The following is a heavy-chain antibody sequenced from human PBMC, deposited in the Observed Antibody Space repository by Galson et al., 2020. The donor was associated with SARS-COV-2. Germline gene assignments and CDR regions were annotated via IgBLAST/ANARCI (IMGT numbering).Heavy chain of an antibody. D-gene: IGHD3-10*01. V-gene: IGHV3-30*10. Sequence: GESLKISCAASGFTFSTYALHWVRQAPGKGLEWVAVISYDGSNKYYTDSVKGRFTISRDNSKNTLYLQMNSLRAEDTAVYYCARDLREAMVRGINPPRGYMDVWGKGTTVTVSS. J-gene: IGHJ6*04. CDR1: GFTFSTYA. CDR3: ARDLREAMVRGINPPRGYMDV. CDR2: ISYDGSNK.